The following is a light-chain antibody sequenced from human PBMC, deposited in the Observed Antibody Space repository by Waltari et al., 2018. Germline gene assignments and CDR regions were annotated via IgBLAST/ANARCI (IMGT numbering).Light chain of an antibody. J-gene: IGKJ4*01. CDR2: DAS. Sequence: EIVLTQSPATLSLSPGERATLSCRASQSVNRYLAWYQQKPGQAPRLLIYDASKRATGIPARFSGSGSETDFTLTISRLEPDDFAVYYCQKHGNLPLTFGEGTRVEIK. CDR1: QSVNRY. V-gene: IGKV3-11*01. CDR3: QKHGNLPLT.